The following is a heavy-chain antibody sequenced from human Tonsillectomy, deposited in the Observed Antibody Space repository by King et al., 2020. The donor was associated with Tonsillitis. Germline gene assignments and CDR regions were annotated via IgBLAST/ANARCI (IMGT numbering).Heavy chain of an antibody. CDR1: GGSISSGGYS. CDR3: ARGVAYGDYPDY. Sequence: QLQESGPGLVKPSQTLSLTCAVSGGSISSGGYSWSWIRQPPGKGLEWIGYIYYSGSTSYNPSLKSRVTISVDTSKNQFSLKLGSVSAADTAVYYCARGVAYGDYPDYWGQGTLVTVSS. V-gene: IGHV4-30-4*07. D-gene: IGHD4-17*01. J-gene: IGHJ4*02. CDR2: IYYSGST.